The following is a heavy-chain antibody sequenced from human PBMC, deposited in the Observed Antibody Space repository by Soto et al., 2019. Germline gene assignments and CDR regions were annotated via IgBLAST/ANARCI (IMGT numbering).Heavy chain of an antibody. V-gene: IGHV4-39*01. CDR2: IYYSGST. D-gene: IGHD2-2*01. Sequence: SETLSLTCTVSGGSISSSSYYWGWIRQPPGKGLEWIGSIYYSGSTYYNPSLKSRVTISVDTSKNQFSLKLSSVTAADTAVYYCARRVIVSSPHDAFDIWGQGTMVTGSS. CDR3: ARRVIVSSPHDAFDI. CDR1: GGSISSSSYY. J-gene: IGHJ3*02.